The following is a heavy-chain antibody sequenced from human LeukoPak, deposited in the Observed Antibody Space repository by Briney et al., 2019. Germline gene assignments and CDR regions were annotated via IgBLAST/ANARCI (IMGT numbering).Heavy chain of an antibody. CDR1: GFTVSSSY. J-gene: IGHJ4*02. CDR2: IYSGGST. V-gene: IGHV3-66*02. D-gene: IGHD6-19*01. CDR3: ASEAVAAPGY. Sequence: GGSLRLSCAASGFTVSSSYMSWVRQAPGKGLEWVSVIYSGGSTYYADSVKGRFTISRDNSKNTLYLQMNSLRAEDTAVYYCASEAVAAPGYWGQGTLVTVSS.